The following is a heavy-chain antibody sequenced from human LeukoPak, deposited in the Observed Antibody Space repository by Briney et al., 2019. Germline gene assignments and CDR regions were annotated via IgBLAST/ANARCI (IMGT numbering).Heavy chain of an antibody. CDR2: IRRRSNTYTT. CDR3: TRDGGEGGNSAFDI. V-gene: IGHV3-72*01. Sequence: PGGPLRLSCAASGFPFSDYILDWVRQAPGKGLEWVGRIRRRSNTYTTEYAASVKGRFIISRDDSKNSLYLQMNSLKTEDTAVYHCTRDGGEGGNSAFDIWGQGTTVTVSS. J-gene: IGHJ3*02. D-gene: IGHD3-16*01. CDR1: GFPFSDYI.